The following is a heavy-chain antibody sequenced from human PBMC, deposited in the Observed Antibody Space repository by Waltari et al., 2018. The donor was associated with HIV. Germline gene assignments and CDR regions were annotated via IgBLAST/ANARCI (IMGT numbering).Heavy chain of an antibody. D-gene: IGHD2-21*02. CDR3: ARDRGGGDFYFDY. CDR1: GFPVSSNY. Sequence: EVQLVESGGGLIQPGGSLRLSCAASGFPVSSNYMRGVGQAPGKGLEWVSVIYSGCSTYYADSVKGRFTISRDNSKNTLYLQMNSLRAEDTAVYYCARDRGGGDFYFDYWGQGTLVTVSS. V-gene: IGHV3-53*01. CDR2: IYSGCST. J-gene: IGHJ4*02.